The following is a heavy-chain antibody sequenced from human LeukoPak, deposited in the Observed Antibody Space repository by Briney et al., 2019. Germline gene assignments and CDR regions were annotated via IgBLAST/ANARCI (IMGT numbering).Heavy chain of an antibody. CDR1: GLTVSSYS. CDR3: ARARASGRSGFDY. Sequence: GGSLRLSCAASGLTVSSYSMNWVRKAPGKGLEWVSYISSSSSTIYYADSVKGRFTISRDNAKNSLYLQMNSLRDEDTAVYYCARARASGRSGFDYWGQGTLVTVSS. J-gene: IGHJ4*02. D-gene: IGHD2-15*01. CDR2: ISSSSSTI. V-gene: IGHV3-48*02.